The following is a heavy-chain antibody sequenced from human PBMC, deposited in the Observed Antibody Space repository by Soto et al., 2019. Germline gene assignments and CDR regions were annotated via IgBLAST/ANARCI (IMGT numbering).Heavy chain of an antibody. CDR1: GYSFTTSW. D-gene: IGHD3-22*01. V-gene: IGHV5-51*01. Sequence: GESLKISCKTSGYSFTTSWIGWVRQMPGKGLEWMGIIYPLNSDTRYSPSLQGQVTLSADTSISTAYLQWGSLKASDTAMYYCARRDISGFPDYWGQGTLVTVS. CDR2: IYPLNSDT. J-gene: IGHJ4*02. CDR3: ARRDISGFPDY.